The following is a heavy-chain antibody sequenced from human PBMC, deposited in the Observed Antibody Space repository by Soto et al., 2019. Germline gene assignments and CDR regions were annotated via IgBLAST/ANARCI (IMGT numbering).Heavy chain of an antibody. CDR3: ARGSPSVFGITFGGVIVPPFDY. J-gene: IGHJ4*02. CDR2: IYYSGST. D-gene: IGHD3-16*02. CDR1: GGSISSYY. V-gene: IGHV4-59*01. Sequence: SETLSLTCTVSGGSISSYYWSWIRQPPGKGLEWIGYIYYSGSTNYNPSLKSRVTMSVDTSKNQFSLKLSSVTAADTAVYYCARGSPSVFGITFGGVIVPPFDYWGQGTLVTVS.